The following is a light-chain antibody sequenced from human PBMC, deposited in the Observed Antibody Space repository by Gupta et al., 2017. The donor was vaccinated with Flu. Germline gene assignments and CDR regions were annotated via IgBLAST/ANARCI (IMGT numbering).Light chain of an antibody. J-gene: IGLJ1*01. CDR3: AAWGDSPRAV. CDR2: YDD. Sequence: QRVAIACSGSSANIGNNAVNWYQRLPGKAPKLLIYYDDLLPSGISGRFSGSKAGTSASLAISGLQSENETEYYCAAWGDSPRAVFGTGTKVTVL. V-gene: IGLV1-36*01. CDR1: SANIGNNA.